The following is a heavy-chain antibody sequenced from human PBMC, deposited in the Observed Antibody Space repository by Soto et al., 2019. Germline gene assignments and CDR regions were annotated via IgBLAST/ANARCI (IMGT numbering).Heavy chain of an antibody. CDR1: GGSSSSYY. D-gene: IGHD2-21*01. CDR3: ASSYLGHIVPDFDP. J-gene: IGHJ5*02. CDR2: IYYSGST. V-gene: IGHV4-59*08. Sequence: SETMSLTCTVSGGSSSSYYWSWIRQPPGKGLEWIGYIYYSGSTNYNPSLKSRVTISVDTSKNQFSLKLSSVTAADTAVYYCASSYLGHIVPDFDPWGQGTLVTVSS.